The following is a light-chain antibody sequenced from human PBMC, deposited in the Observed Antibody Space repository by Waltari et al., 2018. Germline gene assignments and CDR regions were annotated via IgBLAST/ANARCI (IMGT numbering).Light chain of an antibody. Sequence: QSALTQPASVSGSPGQSITISCTGTSSDVGSYNYVSWYQQHSGKVPKVIIYDVSNRPSGVSNRFSGYKSGNTASLTISGLQAEDEADYYCSLYTTSSVLFGGGTKLTVL. J-gene: IGLJ2*01. CDR3: SLYTTSSVL. CDR1: SSDVGSYNY. CDR2: DVS. V-gene: IGLV2-14*03.